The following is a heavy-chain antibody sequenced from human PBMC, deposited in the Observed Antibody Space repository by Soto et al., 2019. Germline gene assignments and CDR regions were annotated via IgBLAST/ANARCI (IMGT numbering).Heavy chain of an antibody. V-gene: IGHV3-74*01. Sequence: RGSLRLSCEAPGFIFTNFWMHWVRQVPGKGLVWVSRIDTSGSSTSYADSVKGRFTISRDNAKNTVSLQMNSLRAEDTGVYYCAKDSWHFDLWSQGSLVTVYS. J-gene: IGHJ4*02. CDR1: GFIFTNFW. CDR2: IDTSGSST. CDR3: AKDSWHFDL.